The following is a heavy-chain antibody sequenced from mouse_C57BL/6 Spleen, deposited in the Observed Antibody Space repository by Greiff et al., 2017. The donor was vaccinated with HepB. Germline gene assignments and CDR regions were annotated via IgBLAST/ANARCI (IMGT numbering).Heavy chain of an antibody. D-gene: IGHD1-1*01. CDR1: GYAFSSSW. V-gene: IGHV1-82*01. CDR3: ARCDYYYGSSYDWYFDV. J-gene: IGHJ1*03. Sequence: QVQLQQSGPELVKPGASVKISCKASGYAFSSSWMNWVKQRPGKGLEWIGRIYPGDGDTNYNGKFKGKATLTADKSSSTAYMQLSSLTSEDSAVYFCARCDYYYGSSYDWYFDVWGTGTTVTVSS. CDR2: IYPGDGDT.